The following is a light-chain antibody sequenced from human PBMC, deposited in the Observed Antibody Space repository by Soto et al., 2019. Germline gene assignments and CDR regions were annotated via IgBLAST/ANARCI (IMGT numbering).Light chain of an antibody. J-gene: IGLJ2*01. V-gene: IGLV2-14*01. CDR2: EVS. Sequence: QSVLTQPASVSGSPGQSITISCSGTSSDVGGYNAVSWYQHSPGKAPKLMIYEVSNRPSGVSTRFSGSKSGNTASLTISGLQAEDEADYYSCSFASGGAIFGGGTQLTVL. CDR3: CSFASGGAI. CDR1: SSDVGGYNA.